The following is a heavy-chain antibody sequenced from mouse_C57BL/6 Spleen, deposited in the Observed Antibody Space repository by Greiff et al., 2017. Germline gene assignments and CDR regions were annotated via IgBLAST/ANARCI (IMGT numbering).Heavy chain of an antibody. CDR2: IHPNSGST. V-gene: IGHV1-64*01. Sequence: QVQLQQPGAELVKPGASVKLSCKASGYTFTSYWMHWVKQRPGQGLEWIGMIHPNSGSTNYNEKFKSKATLTVDKSSSTAYMQLSSLTSEDSAVYYCARDDYDGMGFAYWGQGTLVTVSA. CDR1: GYTFTSYW. J-gene: IGHJ3*01. D-gene: IGHD2-4*01. CDR3: ARDDYDGMGFAY.